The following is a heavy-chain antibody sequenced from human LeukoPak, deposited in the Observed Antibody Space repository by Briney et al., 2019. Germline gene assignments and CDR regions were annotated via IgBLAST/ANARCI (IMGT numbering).Heavy chain of an antibody. CDR3: ARVPDSLGAFDI. D-gene: IGHD1-14*01. Sequence: SETLSLTCAVSGGSISSGGYSWSWIRQPPGKGLEWIGYIYHSGSTYYNPSLKSRVTISVDRSKNQFSLKLSSVTAADTAVYYCARVPDSLGAFDIWGQGTMVTVSS. CDR2: IYHSGST. CDR1: GGSISSGGYS. J-gene: IGHJ3*02. V-gene: IGHV4-30-2*01.